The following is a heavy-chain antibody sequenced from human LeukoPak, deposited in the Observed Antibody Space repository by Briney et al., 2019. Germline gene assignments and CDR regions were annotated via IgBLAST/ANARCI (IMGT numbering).Heavy chain of an antibody. CDR1: GASFSYDY. Sequence: SETLSLTCAVYGASFSYDYWSWIRQAPGKGLEWLGEINHSGSITYNPSLKSRVTISAEKSKSQFSLRLTSVTAADTAVYYCAKGVWAPRFDSWGQGTLVTVSS. D-gene: IGHD7-27*01. CDR3: AKGVWAPRFDS. CDR2: INHSGSI. J-gene: IGHJ5*01. V-gene: IGHV4-34*01.